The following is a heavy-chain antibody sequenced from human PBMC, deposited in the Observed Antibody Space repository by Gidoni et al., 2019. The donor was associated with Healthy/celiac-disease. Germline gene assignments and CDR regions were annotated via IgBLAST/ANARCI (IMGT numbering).Heavy chain of an antibody. CDR3: ARVDLEVVIDRDYYYYYYMDV. Sequence: EVQLVESGGGLVQPGGSLRLSCAASGFTFSSYSMNWVRQAPGKGLEWVSYISSSSSTIYYADSVKGRFTISRDNAKNSLYLQMNSLRDEDTAVYYCARVDLEVVIDRDYYYYYYMDVWGKGTTVTVSS. J-gene: IGHJ6*03. V-gene: IGHV3-48*02. CDR1: GFTFSSYS. CDR2: ISSSSSTI. D-gene: IGHD3-3*01.